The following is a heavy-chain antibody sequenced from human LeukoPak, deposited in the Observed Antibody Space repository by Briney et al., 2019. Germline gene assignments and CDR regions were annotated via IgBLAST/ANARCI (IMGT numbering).Heavy chain of an antibody. Sequence: PSETLSLTCIVSGGSISSITYYWGWIRQPPGKGLEWIGSIYYSGSTYYNPSLKSPFTISGDTAQTQFSLTLSSVTAADTAVYYCARVGGVADKIYYWGQGTQVTVSS. V-gene: IGHV4-39*01. CDR3: ARVGGVADKIYY. CDR2: IYYSGST. CDR1: GGSISSITYY. J-gene: IGHJ4*02. D-gene: IGHD3-3*01.